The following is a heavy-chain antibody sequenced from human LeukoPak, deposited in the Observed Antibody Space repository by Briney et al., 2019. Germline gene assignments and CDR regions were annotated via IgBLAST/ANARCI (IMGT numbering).Heavy chain of an antibody. V-gene: IGHV3-74*01. D-gene: IGHD2-2*02. Sequence: GGSLRLSCAASGFTFSSYWMHWVRQAPGKGLVWVSRINSDGSSTSYADSVKGRFTISRDNAKNTLYLQMNSLRAEDTAVYYCARVAQYCSSTSCYIDAFDIWGQGTMVTVSS. CDR1: GFTFSSYW. CDR3: ARVAQYCSSTSCYIDAFDI. J-gene: IGHJ3*02. CDR2: INSDGSST.